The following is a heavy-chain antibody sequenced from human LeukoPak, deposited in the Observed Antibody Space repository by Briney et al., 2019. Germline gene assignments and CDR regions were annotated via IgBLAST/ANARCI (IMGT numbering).Heavy chain of an antibody. CDR1: GYSFTGYY. D-gene: IGHD2-21*01. CDR2: INPNSDYT. V-gene: IGHV1-2*02. Sequence: ASVKVSCKASGYSFTGYYIHWVRQAPGQGLEWMGWINPNSDYTSYAQKLQGRITLTRDTSISTVYMELSPLTSDDTAVYYCAVAPGDYWGQGTLVSVSA. CDR3: AVAPGDY. J-gene: IGHJ4*02.